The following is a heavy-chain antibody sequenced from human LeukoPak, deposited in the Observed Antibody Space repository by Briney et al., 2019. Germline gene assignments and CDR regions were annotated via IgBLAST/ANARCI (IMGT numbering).Heavy chain of an antibody. CDR3: SREIRPATTTLVAY. CDR1: GYIFTRDL. CDR2: INPNSGNT. D-gene: IGHD1-1*01. J-gene: IGHJ4*02. V-gene: IGHV1-2*02. Sequence: ASVQVSCKASGYIFTRDLIHCGRHTPGQGLEWMGFINPNSGNTNYAQKFQGRVTMTRDTSINTADRELSSLTSDATAVYYCSREIRPATTTLVAYWGQGTLVTVSS.